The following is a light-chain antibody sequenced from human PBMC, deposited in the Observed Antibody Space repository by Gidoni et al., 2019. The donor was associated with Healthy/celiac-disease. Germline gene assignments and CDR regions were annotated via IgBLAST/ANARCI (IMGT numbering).Light chain of an antibody. V-gene: IGLV1-44*01. J-gene: IGLJ2*01. Sequence: QSLLTQPPSASGTPGQRVTISCSGSSSNIGSNPVNWYQQLPGTAPKLLIYSNNQRPSGVPDRFSGSKSGTSASLAISGLQSEDEADYYCAAWDDSLNGLVFGGGTKLTVL. CDR3: AAWDDSLNGLV. CDR2: SNN. CDR1: SSNIGSNP.